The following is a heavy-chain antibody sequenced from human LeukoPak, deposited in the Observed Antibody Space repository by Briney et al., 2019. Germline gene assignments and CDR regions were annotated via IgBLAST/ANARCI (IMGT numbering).Heavy chain of an antibody. J-gene: IGHJ4*02. Sequence: GGSLRLSCAASGFTFSSYSMNWVRQAPGKGLEWVSSISSSSSSYIYYADSVKGRFTISRDNAKNSLYLQMNSLRAEDTAVYYCARAASVGAAYYFDYWGQGTLVTVSS. CDR1: GFTFSSYS. CDR3: ARAASVGAAYYFDY. CDR2: ISSSSSSYI. V-gene: IGHV3-21*01. D-gene: IGHD2-15*01.